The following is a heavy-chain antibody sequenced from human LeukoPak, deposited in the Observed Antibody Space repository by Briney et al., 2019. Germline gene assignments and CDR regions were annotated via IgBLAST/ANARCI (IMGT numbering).Heavy chain of an antibody. CDR3: AVGYCSGGSCPTTYYYYGMDV. Sequence: GASVKVSRKASGYTFTSYGISWVRQAPGQGLEWMGWINTNTGNPTYAQGFTGRFVFSLDTSVSTAYLQISSLKAEDTAVYYCAVGYCSGGSCPTTYYYYGMDVWGQGTTVTVSS. CDR2: INTNTGNP. CDR1: GYTFTSYG. V-gene: IGHV7-4-1*02. J-gene: IGHJ6*02. D-gene: IGHD2-15*01.